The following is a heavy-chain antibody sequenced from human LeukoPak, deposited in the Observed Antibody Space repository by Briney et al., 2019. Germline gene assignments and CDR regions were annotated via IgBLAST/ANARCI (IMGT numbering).Heavy chain of an antibody. CDR2: FDPEDGET. D-gene: IGHD3-3*01. CDR3: ATVTLRLRFFGVVPALYNWFDP. V-gene: IGHV1-24*01. Sequence: ASVKVSCKVSGYTLTELSMHWVRQAPGKGLEWMGGFDPEDGETIYAQKFQGRVTMTEDTSTDTAYMELSSLRSEDTAVYYCATVTLRLRFFGVVPALYNWFDPWGQGTLVTVSS. J-gene: IGHJ5*02. CDR1: GYTLTELS.